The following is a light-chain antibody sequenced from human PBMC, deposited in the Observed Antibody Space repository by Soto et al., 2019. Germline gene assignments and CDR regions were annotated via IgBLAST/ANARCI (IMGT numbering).Light chain of an antibody. J-gene: IGKJ5*01. Sequence: EIVMTQSPATLSVSPGEIATLSFSASQSVSSYLAWYQQKPGQAPRLLIYDASNRATGIPARFSGSGSGTDFTLTISSLEPEDFAVYYCQQRSNWPITFGQGTRLEIK. V-gene: IGKV3-11*01. CDR3: QQRSNWPIT. CDR1: QSVSSY. CDR2: DAS.